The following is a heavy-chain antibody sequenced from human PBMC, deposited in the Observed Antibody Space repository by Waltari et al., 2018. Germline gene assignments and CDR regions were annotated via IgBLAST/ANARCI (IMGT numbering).Heavy chain of an antibody. V-gene: IGHV4-4*02. Sequence: QLQLQESGPGLVKPSGTLSLICAVSGDSMSTSYHGSWVRQPPGKGLEWIGQVRGDGKTNYNPPFGRLVTLSLDTSTYHLALKLTSATAADTALYYCARDRGRGLYLDTWGQGTLVTVSP. CDR1: GDSMSTSYH. CDR3: ARDRGRGLYLDT. CDR2: VRGDGKT. J-gene: IGHJ4*02. D-gene: IGHD1-1*01.